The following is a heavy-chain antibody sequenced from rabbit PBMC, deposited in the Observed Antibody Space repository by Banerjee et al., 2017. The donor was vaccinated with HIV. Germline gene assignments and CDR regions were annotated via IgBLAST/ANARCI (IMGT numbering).Heavy chain of an antibody. CDR1: GFTLSSSYY. Sequence: QSLEESGGGLVKPGASLTLTCTASGFTLSSSYYMYWVRQAPGKGLEWIARIYTGSSGSTYYASWAKGRFTISKTSSTTVTLQMTSLTAADTAMYFCARDLGGTSGDGTVNGLWGQGTLVTVS. CDR3: ARDLGGTSGDGTVNGL. V-gene: IGHV1S40*01. CDR2: IYTGSSGST. D-gene: IGHD1-1*01. J-gene: IGHJ3*01.